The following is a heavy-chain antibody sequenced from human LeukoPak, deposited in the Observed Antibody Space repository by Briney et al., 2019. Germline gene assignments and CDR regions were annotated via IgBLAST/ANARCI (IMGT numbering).Heavy chain of an antibody. CDR1: GFTVSSNG. CDR3: AKGASFDY. J-gene: IGHJ4*02. Sequence: PGRSLRLSCAASGFTVSSNGMHWVRQAPGKGLEWVAVISYDGSNKYYADSVKGRFTISRDNSKNTLYLQMNSLRAEDTAVYYCAKGASFDYWGQGTLVTVSS. CDR2: ISYDGSNK. V-gene: IGHV3-30*18.